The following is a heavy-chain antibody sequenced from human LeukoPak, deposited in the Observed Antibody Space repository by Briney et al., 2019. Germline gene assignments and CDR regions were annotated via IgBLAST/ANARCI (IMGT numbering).Heavy chain of an antibody. CDR1: GFTFSSYW. J-gene: IGHJ6*02. CDR3: AREGYFDWYVFGMDV. CDR2: INSDGSST. V-gene: IGHV3-74*01. Sequence: SGGSLRLSCAASGFTFSSYWMHWVRQAPGKGLVWVSRINSDGSSTSYADSVKGRFTISRDNAKNTLYLQMNSLRAEDTAVYYCAREGYFDWYVFGMDVWGQGTTVTVSS. D-gene: IGHD3-9*01.